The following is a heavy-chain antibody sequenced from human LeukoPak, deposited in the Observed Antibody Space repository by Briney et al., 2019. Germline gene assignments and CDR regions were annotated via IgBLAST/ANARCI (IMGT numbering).Heavy chain of an antibody. Sequence: KSWETLSLTCAVCGGSFSGYYWSWIRQPPGKGLEWIGEINHSGSTNYNPSLKSRVTISVDTSKNQFSLKLSSVTAADTAVYYCARGLGYYDSSGYLYYYYYYGMDVWGQGSTVTVSS. CDR3: ARGLGYYDSSGYLYYYYYYGMDV. CDR1: GGSFSGYY. D-gene: IGHD3-22*01. V-gene: IGHV4-34*01. CDR2: INHSGST. J-gene: IGHJ6*02.